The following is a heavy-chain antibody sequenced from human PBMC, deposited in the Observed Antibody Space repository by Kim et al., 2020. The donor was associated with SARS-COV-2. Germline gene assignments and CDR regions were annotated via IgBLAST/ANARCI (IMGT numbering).Heavy chain of an antibody. J-gene: IGHJ4*02. V-gene: IGHV4-39*01. CDR1: GGSISSSSYY. D-gene: IGHD5-12*01. Sequence: SETLSLTCTVSGGSISSSSYYWGWIRQPPGKGLEWTGSIYYSGSTYYNPSLKSRVTISVDTSMNQSSLKLSSVTAADTAVYYCARHLSGLTDYWGQGTLV. CDR2: IYYSGST. CDR3: ARHLSGLTDY.